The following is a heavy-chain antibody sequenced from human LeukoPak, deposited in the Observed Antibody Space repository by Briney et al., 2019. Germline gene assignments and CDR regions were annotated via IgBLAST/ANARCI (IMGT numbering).Heavy chain of an antibody. V-gene: IGHV4-34*01. Sequence: SETLSLTCTVSGGSVSDYYWNWIRQPPGKGLEWIGEINHSGSTNYNPSLKSRVTISVDTSKNQFSLKMSSVTAADTAVYYCARWAVGATFDYWGQGTLVTVSS. J-gene: IGHJ4*02. CDR1: GGSVSDYY. CDR2: INHSGST. D-gene: IGHD1-26*01. CDR3: ARWAVGATFDY.